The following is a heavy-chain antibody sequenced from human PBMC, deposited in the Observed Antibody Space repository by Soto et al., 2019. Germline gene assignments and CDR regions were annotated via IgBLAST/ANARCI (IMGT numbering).Heavy chain of an antibody. J-gene: IGHJ4*02. CDR2: IYYSGST. Sequence: SETLSLTCTVSGGSISSGDYYWSWIRQPPGKGLEWIGYIYYSGSTYYNPSLKSRVTISVDRSQTQFYLQLNSVAAADTAVYYCARVSQVVGTTTREYFDYWGPGTLVTVSS. CDR3: ARVSQVVGTTTREYFDY. D-gene: IGHD1-26*01. V-gene: IGHV4-30-4*01. CDR1: GGSISSGDYY.